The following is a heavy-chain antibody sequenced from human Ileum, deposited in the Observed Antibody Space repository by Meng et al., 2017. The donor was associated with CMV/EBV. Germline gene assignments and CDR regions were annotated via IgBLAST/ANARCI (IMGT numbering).Heavy chain of an antibody. CDR1: GYDFTSYG. J-gene: IGHJ1*01. D-gene: IGHD4-17*01. V-gene: IGHV1-18*01. CDR2: ISPYSGNT. Sequence: QVQLVQSGAEVKTPGASVKVSCRNSGYDFTSYGISWVRQAPGQGLEWVGWISPYSGNTKYAQKYQGRVILTRDTATNTAYMELTSLVFDDTAAYYCARDPRYSDNWFRAGDFQQWGQGTMVTVYS. CDR3: ARDPRYSDNWFRAGDFQQ.